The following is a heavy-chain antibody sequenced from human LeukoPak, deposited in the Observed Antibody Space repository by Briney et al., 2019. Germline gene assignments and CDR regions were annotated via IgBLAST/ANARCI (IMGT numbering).Heavy chain of an antibody. J-gene: IGHJ5*02. Sequence: SETLSLTCAVYGGSFSGYYWSWIRQPPGKGLEWIGEINHSGSTNYNPSLKSRVTVSVDTSKNQFSLKLSSVTAADTAVYYCARGKIYSNYVGWFDPWGQGTLVTVSS. V-gene: IGHV4-34*01. CDR1: GGSFSGYY. CDR3: ARGKIYSNYVGWFDP. D-gene: IGHD4-11*01. CDR2: INHSGST.